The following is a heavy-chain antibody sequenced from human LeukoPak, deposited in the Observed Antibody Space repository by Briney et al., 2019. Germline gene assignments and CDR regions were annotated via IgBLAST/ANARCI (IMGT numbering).Heavy chain of an antibody. CDR3: ARAPGYCSSTSCYYFDY. J-gene: IGHJ4*02. Sequence: SETLSLTCNVSGYSISSGYYWGWIRQPPGKGLEWIGYIYHSGSTYYNPSLKSRVTISVDRSKNQFSLKLSSVTAADTAVYYCARAPGYCSSTSCYYFDYWGQGTLVTVSS. V-gene: IGHV4-38-2*02. D-gene: IGHD2-2*01. CDR2: IYHSGST. CDR1: GYSISSGYY.